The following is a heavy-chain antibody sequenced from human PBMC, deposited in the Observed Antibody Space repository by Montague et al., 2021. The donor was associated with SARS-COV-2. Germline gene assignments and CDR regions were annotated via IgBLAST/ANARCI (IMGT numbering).Heavy chain of an antibody. J-gene: IGHJ4*02. D-gene: IGHD3-10*01. Sequence: SETLSLTCSVSSGPIISSGYYWGWIRQPPGKELEWIGNIYYSGTTYYNPSLQSRGTISVDTSKNHLSLRLSSVTAADTAVYFCARGMIRGVTTPLDYWGQGSQVTVSS. CDR1: SGPIISSGYY. V-gene: IGHV4-39*02. CDR2: IYYSGTT. CDR3: ARGMIRGVTTPLDY.